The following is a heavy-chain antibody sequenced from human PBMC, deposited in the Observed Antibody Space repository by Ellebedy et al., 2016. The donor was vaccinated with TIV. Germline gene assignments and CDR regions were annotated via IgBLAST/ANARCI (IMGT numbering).Heavy chain of an antibody. J-gene: IGHJ5*02. CDR2: IRQEGDEI. CDR3: ARRASYGDYAVQVNPWFDP. CDR1: GFNFRSYW. V-gene: IGHV3-7*01. D-gene: IGHD4-17*01. Sequence: GGSLRLSCAASGFNFRSYWMTWVRQAPGKGLEWVAKIRQEGDEIYYVESVKGLFTISRDNAKNSLFLQMNSLRVEDTAVYYCARRASYGDYAVQVNPWFDPWGQGTLVTVSS.